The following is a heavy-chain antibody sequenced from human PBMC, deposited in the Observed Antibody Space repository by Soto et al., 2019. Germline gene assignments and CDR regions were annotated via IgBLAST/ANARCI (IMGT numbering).Heavy chain of an antibody. CDR2: ISGSSDYI. CDR3: ARVVYYDSSGYGL. J-gene: IGHJ3*01. CDR1: GFSFSGYN. V-gene: IGHV3-21*01. D-gene: IGHD3-22*01. Sequence: GGSLRLSCAASGFSFSGYNMNWVRQAPGKGLEWVSSISGSSDYIYYADSVKGRFTISRDNAKNALYLQMNSLRAEDTGVYYCARVVYYDSSGYGLWGQGTMVTV.